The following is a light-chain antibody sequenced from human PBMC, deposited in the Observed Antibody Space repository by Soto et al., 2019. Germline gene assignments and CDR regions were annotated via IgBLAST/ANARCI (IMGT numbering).Light chain of an antibody. Sequence: EMICTRFPATRSSFHCDRVTLSCRASQAVNTRLAWYQHKPGQAPRLLIYLTSNRAAGIPARFSGSGSETDFTLTISDVEPEDFAVYYCHQRQSWPRTFGQGTNVDI. CDR1: QAVNTR. CDR2: LTS. CDR3: HQRQSWPRT. J-gene: IGKJ1*01. V-gene: IGKV3-11*01.